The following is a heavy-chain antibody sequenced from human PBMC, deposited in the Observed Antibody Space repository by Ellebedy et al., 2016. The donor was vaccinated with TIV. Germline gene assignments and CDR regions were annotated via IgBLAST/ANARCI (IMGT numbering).Heavy chain of an antibody. CDR2: ISSDDEK. V-gene: IGHV2-26*01. CDR1: GFSLTNVRMS. J-gene: IGHJ5*02. CDR3: ARYGAGTYYDYFDP. D-gene: IGHD3-10*01. Sequence: SGPTLVKPTETLTLTCTVSGFSLTNVRMSVSWIRQPPGKALEWLAHISSDDEKSYSTSLKNRLTISKDTSKSQVVLTLTNMDPVDTATYYCARYGAGTYYDYFDPWGQGTLVTVSS.